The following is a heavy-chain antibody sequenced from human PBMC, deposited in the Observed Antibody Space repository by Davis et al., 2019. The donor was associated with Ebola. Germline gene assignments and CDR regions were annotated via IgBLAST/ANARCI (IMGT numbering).Heavy chain of an antibody. D-gene: IGHD4-11*01. CDR2: IYYSGIT. V-gene: IGHV4-39*01. J-gene: IGHJ5*02. CDR3: VRLTDYSRWFDP. Sequence: MPSETLSLTCTVSGGSIISSSSYWGWIRQPPRKGLEWIGSIYYSGITYYNPSLRSRVTISVDTSKNQCSLMLNSMTATDTAIYYCVRLTDYSRWFDPWGQGTLVTVSS. CDR1: GGSIISSSSY.